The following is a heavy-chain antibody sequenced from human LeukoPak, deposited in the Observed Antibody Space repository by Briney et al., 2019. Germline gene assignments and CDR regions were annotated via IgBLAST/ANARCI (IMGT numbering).Heavy chain of an antibody. CDR1: GGSISSYY. CDR2: IYYSGST. Sequence: PSETLSLTCTVSGGSISSYYWSWIRQPPGKGLEWIGYIYYSGSTNYNPSLKSRVTISVDTSKNQFSLKLSSVTAANTAVYYCARVLAGSYSNWFDPWGQGTLVTVSS. D-gene: IGHD3-10*01. V-gene: IGHV4-59*01. J-gene: IGHJ5*02. CDR3: ARVLAGSYSNWFDP.